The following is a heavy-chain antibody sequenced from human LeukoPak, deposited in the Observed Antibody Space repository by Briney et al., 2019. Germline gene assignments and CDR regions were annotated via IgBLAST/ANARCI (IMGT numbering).Heavy chain of an antibody. CDR1: GFTFSSYG. J-gene: IGHJ4*02. D-gene: IGHD3-10*01. CDR2: ISYDGSNK. V-gene: IGHV3-30*18. CDR3: AKELLLWFGEKSRYFDY. Sequence: GGSLRLSCAASGFTFSSYGMHWVRQAPGKGLEWVAVISYDGSNKYYADSVKGRFTISRDNSKNTLYLHMNSLRAEDTAVYYCAKELLLWFGEKSRYFDYWGQGTLVTVSS.